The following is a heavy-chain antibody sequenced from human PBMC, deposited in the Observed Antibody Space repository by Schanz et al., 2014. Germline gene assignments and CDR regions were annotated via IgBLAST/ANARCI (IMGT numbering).Heavy chain of an antibody. J-gene: IGHJ4*02. V-gene: IGHV4-34*08. CDR1: GFIFSDHY. Sequence: VQLVESGGGLVQPGGSLRLSCAASGFIFSDHYMEWVRQAPGKGLEWIGEVNHGGYTNYNPSLKSRVTVSVDMSKKQFSLRLSSVTAADTAAYYCATWSGTRLFHNWGQGTLVTVSS. CDR2: VNHGGYT. D-gene: IGHD1-7*01. CDR3: ATWSGTRLFHN.